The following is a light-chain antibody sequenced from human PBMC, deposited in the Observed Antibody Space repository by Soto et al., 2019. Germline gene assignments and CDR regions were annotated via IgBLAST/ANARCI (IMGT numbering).Light chain of an antibody. CDR3: QTWGTGIDVV. Sequence: QPVLTQAPSASASLGASVKLTCTLSSGHISYAISWHQQQPEKGPRYLMKLNSDGSHSQGDGIPDRFSGSSSGAERYLTISSLQSEDEADYYCQTWGTGIDVVFGGGTQLTVL. CDR2: LNSDGSH. V-gene: IGLV4-69*01. J-gene: IGLJ2*01. CDR1: SGHISYA.